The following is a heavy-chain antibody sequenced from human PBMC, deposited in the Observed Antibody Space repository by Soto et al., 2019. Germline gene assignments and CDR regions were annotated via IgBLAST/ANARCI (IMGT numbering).Heavy chain of an antibody. CDR1: GFTFSNYA. D-gene: IGHD3-10*01. J-gene: IGHJ4*02. V-gene: IGHV3-23*01. Sequence: EVQLLESGGGLVQPGGSLRLSCAASGFTFSNYAMSWVRQAPGKGLEWVSSISGGGGSTYYADSVKGRFTISRDNSKNTLNLQVDSLRAGDTALYYCAKVRFGSGSPGFDCWGQGTLVTVSS. CDR2: ISGGGGST. CDR3: AKVRFGSGSPGFDC.